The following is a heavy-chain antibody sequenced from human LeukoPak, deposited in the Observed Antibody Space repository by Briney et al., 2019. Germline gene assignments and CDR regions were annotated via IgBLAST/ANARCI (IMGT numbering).Heavy chain of an antibody. D-gene: IGHD6-6*01. CDR1: GGSFSGYY. V-gene: IGHV4-34*01. CDR2: INHSGST. CDR3: ARLNNTSSCCDY. J-gene: IGHJ4*02. Sequence: SETLSLTCAVYGGSFSGYYWSWIRQPPGKGLEWIGEINHSGSTYYNPSLKSRVTISVDTSKNQFSLKVSSVTAADTAVYFCARLNNTSSCCDYWGQGTLVTVSS.